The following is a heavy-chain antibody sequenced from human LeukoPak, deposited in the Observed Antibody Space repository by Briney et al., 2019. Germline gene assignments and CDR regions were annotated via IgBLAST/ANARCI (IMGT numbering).Heavy chain of an antibody. CDR2: IYYSGST. V-gene: IGHV4-59*01. D-gene: IGHD3-9*01. Sequence: SETLSLTCTVSGSSISSYYWSWIRQPPGKGLEWIGYIYYSGSTNYNPSLKSRVTISVDTSKNQFSLKLSSVTAADTAVYYCARTGNHDILPAYWPNWFDPWGQGTLVTVSS. J-gene: IGHJ5*02. CDR1: GSSISSYY. CDR3: ARTGNHDILPAYWPNWFDP.